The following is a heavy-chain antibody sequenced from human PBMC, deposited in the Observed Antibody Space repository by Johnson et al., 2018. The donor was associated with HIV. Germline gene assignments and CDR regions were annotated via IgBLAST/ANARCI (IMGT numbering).Heavy chain of an antibody. V-gene: IGHV3-33*06. D-gene: IGHD1-26*01. J-gene: IGHJ3*02. CDR3: AKDSGNYGDNAFDI. CDR1: GFTLSKHA. Sequence: VQLVESGGGVVQPGRSLRLSCAASGFTLSKHAMHWVRQAPGKGLEWVTVIWYDGSNKHYADSVKGQFIISRNNSRNTLYLQMNSLRAEDTAVYYCAKDSGNYGDNAFDIWGRGTMVTVSS. CDR2: IWYDGSNK.